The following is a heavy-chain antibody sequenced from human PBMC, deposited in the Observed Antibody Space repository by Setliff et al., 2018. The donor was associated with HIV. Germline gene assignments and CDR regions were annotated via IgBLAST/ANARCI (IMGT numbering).Heavy chain of an antibody. Sequence: PSETLSLTCAVSGGSFSDYSWTWLRQPPGKALEWIGHINDNGGANYNPSLTTRATISVATPKNQFFLELTSVTAADTAVYYCIIAYSSGWLAPMGFDSWGQGTLVTVSS. J-gene: IGHJ4*02. D-gene: IGHD6-19*01. CDR2: INDNGGA. V-gene: IGHV4-34*01. CDR3: IIAYSSGWLAPMGFDS. CDR1: GGSFSDYS.